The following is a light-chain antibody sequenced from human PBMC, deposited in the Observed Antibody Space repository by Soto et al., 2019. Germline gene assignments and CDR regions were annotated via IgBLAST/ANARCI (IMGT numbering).Light chain of an antibody. CDR2: WAS. CDR1: QSVLYNSNNKNY. V-gene: IGKV4-1*01. CDR3: QQYYSAPYT. Sequence: DIVMTQSPDSLAVSLGERATINCKSSQSVLYNSNNKNYLAWYQQKPGHPPKLLIYWASTRESGVPDRFSGSGSGADFTLTISSLQAEDVAVYYCQQYYSAPYTFGQGTKLEIK. J-gene: IGKJ2*01.